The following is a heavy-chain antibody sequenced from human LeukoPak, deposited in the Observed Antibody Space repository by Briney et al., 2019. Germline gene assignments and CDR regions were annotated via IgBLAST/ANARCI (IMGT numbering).Heavy chain of an antibody. CDR1: GFTFSNYW. Sequence: SGGCLRLSCEGSGFTFSNYWMGWVREAPGKGLEWVSSISSSSSYIYYTDSVKGRFTISRDNAKNSLYLQMNSLRAEDTAVYYCARELLWFGELSDYWGQGTLVTVSS. CDR2: ISSSSSYI. D-gene: IGHD3-10*01. CDR3: ARELLWFGELSDY. V-gene: IGHV3-21*01. J-gene: IGHJ4*02.